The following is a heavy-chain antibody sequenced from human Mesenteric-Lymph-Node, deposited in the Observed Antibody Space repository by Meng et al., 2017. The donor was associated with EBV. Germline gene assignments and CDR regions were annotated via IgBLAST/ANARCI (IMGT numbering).Heavy chain of an antibody. CDR2: INHSGST. J-gene: IGHJ4*02. V-gene: IGHV4-34*01. CDR3: ARGCRFDYYGSPPLFGY. CDR1: GGSFSGYY. D-gene: IGHD3-10*01. Sequence: VRLQQWGAGLLKPSETLSLTCAVYGGSFSGYYWSWIRQPPGKGLEWIGEINHSGSTNYNPSLKSRVTISVDTSKNQFSLKLNSVTAADTAVYYCARGCRFDYYGSPPLFGYWGQGTLVTVSS.